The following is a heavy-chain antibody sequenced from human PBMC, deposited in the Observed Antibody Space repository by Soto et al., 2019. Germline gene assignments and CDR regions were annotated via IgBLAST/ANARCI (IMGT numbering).Heavy chain of an antibody. CDR2: ISYDGSNK. CDR3: ARAGGGSGWYVDY. J-gene: IGHJ4*02. Sequence: GGSLRLSCAASGFTFSSYAMHWVRQAPGKGLEWVAVISYDGSNKYYADSVKGRFTISRDNSKNTLYLQMNSLRAEDTAVYYCARAGGGSGWYVDYWGQGTLVTVSS. V-gene: IGHV3-30-3*01. D-gene: IGHD6-19*01. CDR1: GFTFSSYA.